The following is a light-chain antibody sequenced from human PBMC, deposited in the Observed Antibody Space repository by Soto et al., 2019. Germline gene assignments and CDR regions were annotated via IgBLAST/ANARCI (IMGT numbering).Light chain of an antibody. Sequence: EIVLTQSPATLSLSPGERATLSCRASQSVSSYLAWYQQKPGQAPRLLIYDASNRATGIPARFNGSGSGTDFTLTNCCVEPGDFAVYYCQQRSNWPLTFGGGTKVEIK. CDR2: DAS. J-gene: IGKJ4*01. V-gene: IGKV3-11*01. CDR1: QSVSSY. CDR3: QQRSNWPLT.